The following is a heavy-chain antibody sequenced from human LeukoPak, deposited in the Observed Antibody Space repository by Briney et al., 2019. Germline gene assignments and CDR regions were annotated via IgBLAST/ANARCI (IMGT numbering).Heavy chain of an antibody. CDR1: GGTFSSYA. D-gene: IGHD3-16*01. CDR2: IIPIFGTA. Sequence: SVEVSCKASGGTFSSYAISWVRQAPGQGLEWMGRIIPIFGTANYAQKFQGRVTITTDESTSTAYMELSSLRSEDTAVYYCARDQRRYDYVWGSYFGFDYWGQGTLVTVSS. CDR3: ARDQRRYDYVWGSYFGFDY. V-gene: IGHV1-69*05. J-gene: IGHJ4*02.